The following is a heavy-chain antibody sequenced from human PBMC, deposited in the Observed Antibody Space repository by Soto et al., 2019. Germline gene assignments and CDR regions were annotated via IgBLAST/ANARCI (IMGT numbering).Heavy chain of an antibody. CDR1: GYTFTSYY. J-gene: IGHJ6*02. V-gene: IGHV1-46*01. Sequence: QVQLVQSGAEVKKPGASVKVSCKASGYTFTSYYMHWVRQAPGQGLEWMGIINPSGGRTSYSQKFQGRVTMTRYTSTSTVYMELSSPRSEDTAVYYCASHSSSWYALGDVWGRGSTVTVSS. D-gene: IGHD6-13*01. CDR2: INPSGGRT. CDR3: ASHSSSWYALGDV.